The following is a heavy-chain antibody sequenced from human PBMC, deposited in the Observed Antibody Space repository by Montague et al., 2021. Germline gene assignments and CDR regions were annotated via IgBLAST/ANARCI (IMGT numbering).Heavy chain of an antibody. J-gene: IGHJ4*02. CDR3: ARGGGGDLDY. V-gene: IGHV3-30-3*01. CDR2: LLYDGNNE. D-gene: IGHD3-16*01. CDR1: GFTFSTYN. Sequence: SLRLSCAASGFTFSTYNIHWVRQAPGKGLEWVAALLYDGNNEYYADSVKGRFTISRDNSKNTLYLQMNSLRAEDTAVYYCARGGGGDLDYWGQGTLVTVSS.